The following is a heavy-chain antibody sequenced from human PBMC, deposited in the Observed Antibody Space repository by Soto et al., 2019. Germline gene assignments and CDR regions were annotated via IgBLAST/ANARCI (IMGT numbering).Heavy chain of an antibody. V-gene: IGHV5-51*01. Sequence: PGESLKISCKGSGYTFASYWIAWVRQRPGKGLEWMGIIYPGDSDTRYNPSFQGQVTISGDKSTRTAYLQWSSLKASDTAMYYCARLRYCGISLSRYNPLDYWGQGTLVTVSS. CDR1: GYTFASYW. J-gene: IGHJ4*02. D-gene: IGHD2-21*01. CDR3: ARLRYCGISLSRYNPLDY. CDR2: IYPGDSDT.